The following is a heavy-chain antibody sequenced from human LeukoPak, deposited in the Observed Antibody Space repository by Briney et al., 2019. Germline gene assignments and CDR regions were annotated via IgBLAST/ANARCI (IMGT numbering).Heavy chain of an antibody. CDR1: GGSISSYY. Sequence: TSETLSLTCTVSGGSISSYYWSWIRQPPGKGLEWIGYIYYSGSTNYNPSLKSRVTISVDTSKNQFSLKLSSVTAADTAIYYCARTIIEPRRSYSMDVWGKGTTVTVSS. CDR3: ARTIIEPRRSYSMDV. D-gene: IGHD6-6*01. V-gene: IGHV4-59*01. CDR2: IYYSGST. J-gene: IGHJ6*03.